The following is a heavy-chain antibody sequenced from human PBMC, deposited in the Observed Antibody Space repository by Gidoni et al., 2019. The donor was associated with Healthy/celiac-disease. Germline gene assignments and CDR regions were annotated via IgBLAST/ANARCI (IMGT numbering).Heavy chain of an antibody. J-gene: IGHJ4*02. CDR2: ISSNGGST. V-gene: IGHV3-64D*08. CDR3: VKDLEGLGGDYDY. Sequence: EVQLVESGGGLVQPGGSLRLSCSASGFTFSSYAMHWFRQAPGKGLEYVSAISSNGGSTYYADSVKGRFTISRDNSKNTLYLQMSSLRAEDTAVYYCVKDLEGLGGDYDYWGQGTLVTVSS. CDR1: GFTFSSYA. D-gene: IGHD4-17*01.